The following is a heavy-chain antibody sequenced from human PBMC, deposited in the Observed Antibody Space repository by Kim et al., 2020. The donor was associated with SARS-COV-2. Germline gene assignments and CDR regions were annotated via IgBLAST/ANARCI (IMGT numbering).Heavy chain of an antibody. CDR2: INQSGST. CDR3: ARGRGRLQWFGELNYFDY. D-gene: IGHD3-10*01. Sequence: SETLSLTCAVYGGSFSGYHWSWIRQPPGKGLEWIGEINQSGSTNYNPSLKSRVTISVDTSKNQFSLKLSSVTTADTAVYYCARGRGRLQWFGELNYFDY. V-gene: IGHV4-34*01. J-gene: IGHJ4*01. CDR1: GGSFSGYH.